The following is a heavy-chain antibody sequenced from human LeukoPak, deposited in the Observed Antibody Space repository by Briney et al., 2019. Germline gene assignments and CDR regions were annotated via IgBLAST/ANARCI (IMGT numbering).Heavy chain of an antibody. CDR2: IYYSGST. D-gene: IGHD1-26*01. V-gene: IGHV4-31*03. Sequence: PSETLSLTCTVSGGSISSSSVYWGWIRQHPGKGLEWIGYIYYSGSTYYNPSPKSRVTISVDTSKNQFSLKLSSVTAADTAVYYCARDGEYSGSAIDYWGQGTLVTVSS. CDR3: ARDGEYSGSAIDY. CDR1: GGSISSSSVY. J-gene: IGHJ4*02.